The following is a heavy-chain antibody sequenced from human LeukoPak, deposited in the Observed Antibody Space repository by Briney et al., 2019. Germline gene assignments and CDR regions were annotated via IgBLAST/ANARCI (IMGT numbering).Heavy chain of an antibody. Sequence: PSETLSLTCTVSGGPISNFYWSWIRQPAGEGLEWIGRFYTSETTNYNPSLKSRVTMSVDTSKNQFSLKLSSVTAADTAVYYCARGFYSGSYYNYFDYWGQGTLVTVSS. CDR3: ARGFYSGSYYNYFDY. J-gene: IGHJ4*02. V-gene: IGHV4-4*07. CDR1: GGPISNFY. CDR2: FYTSETT. D-gene: IGHD3-10*01.